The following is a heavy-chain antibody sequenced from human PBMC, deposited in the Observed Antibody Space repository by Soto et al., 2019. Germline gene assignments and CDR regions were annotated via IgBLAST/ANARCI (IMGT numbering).Heavy chain of an antibody. Sequence: GASVKVSCKASGYTFTSYDINWVRQATGQGLEWMGWMNPNSGNTGYAQKFQGRVTMTRNTPISTAYMELSSLRSEDTAVYYCARGLRYYDFWSGFGPYYYGMDVWGQGTTVTVSS. V-gene: IGHV1-8*01. CDR2: MNPNSGNT. CDR3: ARGLRYYDFWSGFGPYYYGMDV. CDR1: GYTFTSYD. D-gene: IGHD3-3*01. J-gene: IGHJ6*02.